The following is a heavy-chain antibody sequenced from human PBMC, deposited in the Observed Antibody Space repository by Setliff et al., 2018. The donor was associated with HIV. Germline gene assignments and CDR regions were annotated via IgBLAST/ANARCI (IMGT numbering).Heavy chain of an antibody. V-gene: IGHV4-4*07. Sequence: LSLTCTVSNVSINSYYWSWIRQPAGRALEWIGRISSSGSTNYNPSLKSRVKMSIDTSKNQFSLKLSSVTAADTAVYFCARDPYCSGDGCFRYYQHWGRGTLVTVS. J-gene: IGHJ1*01. D-gene: IGHD2-15*01. CDR1: NVSINSYY. CDR3: ARDPYCSGDGCFRYYQH. CDR2: ISSSGST.